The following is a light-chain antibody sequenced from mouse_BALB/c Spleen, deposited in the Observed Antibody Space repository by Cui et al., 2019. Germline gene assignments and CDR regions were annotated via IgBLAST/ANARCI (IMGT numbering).Light chain of an antibody. CDR3: LQYVNLWT. Sequence: DLQMTQSPSSLSASLGGKVIITCKASQGINKYIAWYQHEPGKGPRLLMHYTSTLRPGIPSRFSGSGSGRDYSFSISNLEPEDIATYYCLQYVNLWTFGGGTKLEIK. J-gene: IGKJ1*01. CDR1: QGINKY. V-gene: IGKV19-93*01. CDR2: YTS.